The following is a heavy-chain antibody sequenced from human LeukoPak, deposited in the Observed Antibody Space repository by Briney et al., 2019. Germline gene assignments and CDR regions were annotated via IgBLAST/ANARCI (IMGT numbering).Heavy chain of an antibody. CDR1: GGSISSYY. J-gene: IGHJ4*02. CDR2: IYYSGST. V-gene: IGHV4-59*01. D-gene: IGHD4-17*01. CDR3: AKVTADYGDYVSLDFDY. Sequence: SETLSLTCTVSGGSISSYYWSWIRQPPGKGLEWIGYIYYSGSTNYNPSLKSRVTISVATSKNQFSLKLSSVTAADTAVYYCAKVTADYGDYVSLDFDYWGQGTLVTVSS.